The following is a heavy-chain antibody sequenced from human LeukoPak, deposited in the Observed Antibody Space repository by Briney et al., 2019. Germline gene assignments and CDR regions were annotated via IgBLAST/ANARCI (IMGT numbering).Heavy chain of an antibody. D-gene: IGHD4-11*01. CDR2: IKQDGSEK. CDR1: GITLSNYW. CDR3: AKDPYSKSDY. Sequence: GGSLRLSCAASGITLSNYWMSWVRQAPGKGLEWVANIKQDGSEKNYVDSVKGRFTISRDNAKNSLFLQMNSLRAEDTAVYYCAKDPYSKSDYWGQGTLLTVSS. V-gene: IGHV3-7*01. J-gene: IGHJ4*02.